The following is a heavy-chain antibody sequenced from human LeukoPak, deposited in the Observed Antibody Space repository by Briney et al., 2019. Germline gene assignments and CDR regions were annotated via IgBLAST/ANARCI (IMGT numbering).Heavy chain of an antibody. CDR1: GYTFTSYG. Sequence: GASVKVSCKASGYTFTSYGISWVRQAPGQGLEWMGGIIPIFGTANYAQKFQGRVTITADKSTSTAYMELSSLRSEDTAVYYCARQAVAGTSLYIFDYWGQGTLVTVSS. CDR2: IIPIFGTA. CDR3: ARQAVAGTSLYIFDY. J-gene: IGHJ4*02. D-gene: IGHD6-19*01. V-gene: IGHV1-69*06.